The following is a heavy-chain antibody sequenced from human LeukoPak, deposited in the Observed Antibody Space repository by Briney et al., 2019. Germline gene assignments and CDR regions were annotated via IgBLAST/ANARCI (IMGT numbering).Heavy chain of an antibody. D-gene: IGHD6-13*01. CDR2: IFPTGHT. CDR3: TRGALVPQLRRTFDY. Sequence: GGSLRLSCAASGFSVSSNYMSWVRQAPGKGLEWVSVIFPTGHTYNADSVKGRFTISRDDSKSIAYLQMNSLKTEDTAVYYCTRGALVPQLRRTFDYWGQGTLVTVSS. CDR1: GFSVSSNY. J-gene: IGHJ4*02. V-gene: IGHV3-66*01.